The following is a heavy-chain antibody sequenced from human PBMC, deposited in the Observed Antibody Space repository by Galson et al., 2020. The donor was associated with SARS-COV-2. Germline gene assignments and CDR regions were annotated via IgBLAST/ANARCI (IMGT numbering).Heavy chain of an antibody. V-gene: IGHV3-23*01. Sequence: GGSLRLSCAASGFTFSSYAMSWVRQAPGKGLEWVSAISGSGGSTYYADSVKGRFTISRDNSKNTLYLRMNSLRAEDTAVYYCAKGAQWLVLGSYFDYWGQGTLVTVSS. D-gene: IGHD6-19*01. CDR1: GFTFSSYA. CDR3: AKGAQWLVLGSYFDY. J-gene: IGHJ4*02. CDR2: ISGSGGST.